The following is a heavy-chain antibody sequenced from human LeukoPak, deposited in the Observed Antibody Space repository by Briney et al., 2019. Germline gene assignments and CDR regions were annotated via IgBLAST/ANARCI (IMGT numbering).Heavy chain of an antibody. J-gene: IGHJ6*03. CDR1: GYTFTSYD. CDR2: MNPNSGNT. V-gene: IGHV1-8*01. CDR3: ARAPGSVLRYFDWLITSNDYYMDV. Sequence: GASVKVSCKASGYTFTSYDINWVRQATGQGLEWMGWMNPNSGNTGYAQKFQGRVTMTRNTSISTAYMELSSLRSEDTAVYYCARAPGSVLRYFDWLITSNDYYMDVWGKGTTVTISS. D-gene: IGHD3-9*01.